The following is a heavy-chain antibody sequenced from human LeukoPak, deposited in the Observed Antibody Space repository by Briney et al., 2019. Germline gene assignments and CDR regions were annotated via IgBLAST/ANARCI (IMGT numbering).Heavy chain of an antibody. D-gene: IGHD3-22*01. Sequence: KTSETLSLTCAVYGGSFSGYYWSWIRQPPGKGLEWIGEINHSGSTNYNPSLKSRVTISVDTSKNQFSLKLSSVTAADTAVYFCARGPPTDYYDSSGFYYVFDYWGQGTLVTVSP. CDR1: GGSFSGYY. CDR3: ARGPPTDYYDSSGFYYVFDY. J-gene: IGHJ4*02. V-gene: IGHV4-34*01. CDR2: INHSGST.